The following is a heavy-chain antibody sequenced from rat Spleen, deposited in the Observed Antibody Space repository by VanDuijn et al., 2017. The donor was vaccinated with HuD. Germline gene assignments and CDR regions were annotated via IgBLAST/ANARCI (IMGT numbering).Heavy chain of an antibody. CDR3: TREDWVLDA. V-gene: IGHV5-31*01. J-gene: IGHJ4*01. CDR2: ITNTGGTT. Sequence: EVQLVESGGGLVQPGRSLMLSCVASGFTFNNYWMTWIRQAPGKGLEWVASITNTGGTTYYPDSVMGRFTISRDNAMSTLYLQMNSLRSEDTATYYCTREDWVLDAWGQGTSVTVSS. CDR1: GFTFNNYW. D-gene: IGHD1-6*01.